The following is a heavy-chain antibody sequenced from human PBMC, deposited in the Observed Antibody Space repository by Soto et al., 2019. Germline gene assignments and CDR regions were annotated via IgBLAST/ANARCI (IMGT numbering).Heavy chain of an antibody. Sequence: SETLSLTCTVSGGSISSGDYYWSWIRQPPGKGLEWIGYIYYSGSTYYNPSLKSRVTISVDTSKNQFSLKLGSVSAADTAVYFWTREAAAGTDFWGQGTLVTVSS. CDR3: TREAAAGTDF. CDR2: IYYSGST. J-gene: IGHJ4*02. V-gene: IGHV4-30-4*01. CDR1: GGSISSGDYY. D-gene: IGHD6-13*01.